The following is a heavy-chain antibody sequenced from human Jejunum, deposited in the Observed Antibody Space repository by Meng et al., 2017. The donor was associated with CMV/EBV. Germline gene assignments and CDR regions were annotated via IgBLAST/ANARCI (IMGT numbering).Heavy chain of an antibody. CDR1: GASITTFNW. D-gene: IGHD3-22*01. J-gene: IGHJ4*02. CDR3: ARDLYYETNGGD. Sequence: TCSVSGASITTFNWWSWVRQAPGEGLQWIGDIFHSGSTTYSDSLKSRVTLSMDKSKNQFSLRLTSVTAADTAVYYCARDLYYETNGGDWGPGTLVTVSS. CDR2: IFHSGST. V-gene: IGHV4-4*02.